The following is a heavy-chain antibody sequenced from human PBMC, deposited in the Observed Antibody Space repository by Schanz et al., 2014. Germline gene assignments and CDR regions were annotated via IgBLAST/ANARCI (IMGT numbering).Heavy chain of an antibody. CDR3: ARLYCSTPGCYVSPNGFAKDY. V-gene: IGHV4-34*01. CDR1: GGSFSGYY. D-gene: IGHD2-2*01. J-gene: IGHJ4*02. CDR2: INQRGDT. Sequence: QVQLQQWGAGLLKPSETLSLTCAVSGGSFSGYYWSWIRQPPDTGLEWIGEINQRGDTNYNPSLKSRVANSVDAPNTHFSLNLGSVPAADTAVYYCARLYCSTPGCYVSPNGFAKDYWGQGTLVTVSS.